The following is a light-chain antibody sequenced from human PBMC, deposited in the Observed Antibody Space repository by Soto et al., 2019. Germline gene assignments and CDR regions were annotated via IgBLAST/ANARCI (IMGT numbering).Light chain of an antibody. V-gene: IGKV3-20*01. J-gene: IGKJ5*01. CDR1: QSVSNNY. Sequence: EVVLTQSPVTLSLSPGERATLSCRASQSVSNNYLAWYQQKPGQAPRLLIYGASNRATGIPDRFSGSGSGTDFTLTISRLEPEDFAVYYCQRHGSSPITFGQGTQLEIK. CDR3: QRHGSSPIT. CDR2: GAS.